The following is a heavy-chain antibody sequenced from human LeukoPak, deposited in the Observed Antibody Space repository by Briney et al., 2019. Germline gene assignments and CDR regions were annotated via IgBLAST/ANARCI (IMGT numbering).Heavy chain of an antibody. CDR2: VYYGGST. D-gene: IGHD2-2*02. CDR1: GASINDFY. Sequence: SETLSLTCAVSGASINDFYWTWIRQPPGKGLEWIGYVYYGGSTNCNPSLKSRVTTSLDTSKNQFSLKLNSVTAADTAVYYCARCTSTSCYNFDYWGQGSLVTVSS. J-gene: IGHJ4*02. V-gene: IGHV4-59*08. CDR3: ARCTSTSCYNFDY.